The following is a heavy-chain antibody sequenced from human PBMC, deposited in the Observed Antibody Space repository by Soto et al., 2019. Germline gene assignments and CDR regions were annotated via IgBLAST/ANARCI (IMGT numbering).Heavy chain of an antibody. Sequence: GGSLRLSCAASGFTFSSYAMHWVRQAPGKGLEWVAVISYDGSNKYYADSVKGRFTISRDNSKNTLYLQMNSLRAEDTAVYYCARDYEGAVADYWGQGTLVTVSS. V-gene: IGHV3-30*04. CDR2: ISYDGSNK. CDR1: GFTFSSYA. D-gene: IGHD6-19*01. J-gene: IGHJ4*02. CDR3: ARDYEGAVADY.